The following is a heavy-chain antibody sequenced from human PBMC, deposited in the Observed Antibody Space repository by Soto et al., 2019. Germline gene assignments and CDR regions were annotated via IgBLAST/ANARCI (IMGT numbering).Heavy chain of an antibody. V-gene: IGHV1-69*13. CDR2: IIPISGTA. D-gene: IGHD2-2*01. J-gene: IGHJ6*02. Sequence: SVKVSCKASGGTFSSYAISWVRQAPGQGLEWMGGIIPISGTANYAQKFQGRVTVTADESTSTAYMELSSLRSEDTAVYYCARSQGSSTSLEIYYYYYYGMDGWGQGTTVTFSS. CDR1: GGTFSSYA. CDR3: ARSQGSSTSLEIYYYYYYGMDG.